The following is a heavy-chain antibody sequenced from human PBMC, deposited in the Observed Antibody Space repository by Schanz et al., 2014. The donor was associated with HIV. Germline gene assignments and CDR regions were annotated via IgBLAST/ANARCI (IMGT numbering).Heavy chain of an antibody. CDR3: ARDLNVGRHFDP. J-gene: IGHJ5*02. V-gene: IGHV3-33*01. D-gene: IGHD1-26*01. Sequence: QVQLVESGGGVVQPGGSLRLSCAASGFDFGVYGMHWVRQAPGKGPEWVAVIGHEGNDIHYVDSVAGRFSISRDNSKNTLYLQLGSLRTEDTAVYYCARDLNVGRHFDPWGQGTLVTVSS. CDR2: IGHEGNDI. CDR1: GFDFGVYG.